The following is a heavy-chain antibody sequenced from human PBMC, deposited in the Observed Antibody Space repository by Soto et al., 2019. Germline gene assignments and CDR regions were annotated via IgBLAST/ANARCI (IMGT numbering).Heavy chain of an antibody. D-gene: IGHD3-22*01. CDR3: ASTKYDSSAYYYWYLGL. CDR2: ISGSGGST. Sequence: EVQLLESGGGLVQPGGSLRLSCAASGFTFSSYAMSWVRQAPGKGLEWVSAISGSGGSTYYADSVKGRFTISRDNSKNTLYLQMNSLRAEDTAVYYCASTKYDSSAYYYWYLGLWGRGTLVTVSS. V-gene: IGHV3-23*01. CDR1: GFTFSSYA. J-gene: IGHJ2*01.